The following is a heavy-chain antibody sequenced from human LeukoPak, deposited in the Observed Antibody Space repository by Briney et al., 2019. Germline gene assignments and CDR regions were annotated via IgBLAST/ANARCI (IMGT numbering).Heavy chain of an antibody. J-gene: IGHJ4*02. CDR2: IDTDGTTT. D-gene: IGHD3-10*01. Sequence: GGSLRLSCTTSEFTFSNYWMHWVRQVPGKGLVWVSRIDTDGTTTDYADSVMGRFTISRDNAKNTLYLQMNSLRADDTAVYYCGRVGAYYGSGSYSDYWGQGTLVTVSS. V-gene: IGHV3-74*01. CDR1: EFTFSNYW. CDR3: GRVGAYYGSGSYSDY.